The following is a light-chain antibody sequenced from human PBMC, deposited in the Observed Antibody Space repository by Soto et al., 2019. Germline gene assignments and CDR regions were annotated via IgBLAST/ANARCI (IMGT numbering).Light chain of an antibody. J-gene: IGKJ5*01. CDR1: HSLLHSNGYNY. CDR3: MQALQTSIT. CDR2: LGS. Sequence: DIVMTQSPLSLPVTPGERASISCRSSHSLLHSNGYNYLDWYLQKPGQSPQILIYLGSNRASGVPDRLSGSGSGTDFKLKISSVEAEDVGVYYCMQALQTSITFGQGTRLEIK. V-gene: IGKV2-28*01.